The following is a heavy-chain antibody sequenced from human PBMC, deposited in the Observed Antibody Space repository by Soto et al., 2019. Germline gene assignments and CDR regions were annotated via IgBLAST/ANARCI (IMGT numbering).Heavy chain of an antibody. CDR2: INPNSGGT. D-gene: IGHD3-9*01. Sequence: ASVKVSCKASGYTFTGYYMHWVRQAPGQGLEWMGWINPNSGGTNYAQKFQGWVTMTRDTSISTAYMELSRLRSDDTAVYYCARRSGYDILTGYYYYYYGMDVWGQGTTVTVSS. CDR3: ARRSGYDILTGYYYYYYGMDV. J-gene: IGHJ6*02. V-gene: IGHV1-2*04. CDR1: GYTFTGYY.